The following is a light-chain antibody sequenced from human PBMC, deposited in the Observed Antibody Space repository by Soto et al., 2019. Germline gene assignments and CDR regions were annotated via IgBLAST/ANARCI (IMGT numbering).Light chain of an antibody. CDR3: QQYDHLPRT. CDR2: DAS. V-gene: IGKV1-33*01. CDR1: QEISNY. Sequence: DIQMIQSPSSLSASVGDRVTITCQASQEISNYLNWYQQKPGKAPKLLIYDASNLERGVPSRFSGRGSGTDFTLTISNLQPEDFATYYCQQYDHLPRTFGGGTKVEIK. J-gene: IGKJ4*02.